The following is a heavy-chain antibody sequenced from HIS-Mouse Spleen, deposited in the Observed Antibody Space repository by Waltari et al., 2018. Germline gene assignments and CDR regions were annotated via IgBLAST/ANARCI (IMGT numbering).Heavy chain of an antibody. J-gene: IGHJ4*02. Sequence: QVQLVESGGGVVQPGMSLRLSCAASGFTFSSYARHWVRQAPGKGGGWGEVRTNDGRTQCSDDSGNGRLTIARDNSKTTLYLEMNSLRAEDTAVYYCARVTGGGYWGQGTLVTVSS. CDR3: ARVTGGGY. V-gene: IGHV3-30*04. D-gene: IGHD3-10*01. CDR1: GFTFSSYA. CDR2: RTNDGRTQ.